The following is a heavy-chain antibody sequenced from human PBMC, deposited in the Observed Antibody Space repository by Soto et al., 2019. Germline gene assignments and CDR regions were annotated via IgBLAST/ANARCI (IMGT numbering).Heavy chain of an antibody. J-gene: IGHJ4*02. CDR1: GFTFSSYA. D-gene: IGHD5-12*01. V-gene: IGHV3-23*01. CDR3: AKGRGGNGYNLVFDY. CDR2: ISGSGGST. Sequence: GGSLRLSCAASGFTFSSYAMSWVRQAPGKGLEWVSAISGSGGSTYYADSVKGRFTISRDNSKNTLYLQMNSLRAEDTAVYYCAKGRGGNGYNLVFDYWGQGTLVTVSS.